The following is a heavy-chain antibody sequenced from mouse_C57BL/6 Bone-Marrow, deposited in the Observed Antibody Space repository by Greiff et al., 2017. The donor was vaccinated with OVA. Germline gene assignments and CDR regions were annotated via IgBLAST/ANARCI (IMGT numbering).Heavy chain of an antibody. CDR3: ARRGNWDFDV. J-gene: IGHJ1*03. CDR1: GYTFTSYG. Sequence: QVHVKQSGAELARPGASVKLSCKASGYTFTSYGISWVKQRTGQGLEWIGEIYPRSGNTYYNEKFKGKATLTADKSSSTAYMELRSLTSEDSAVYFCARRGNWDFDVWGTGTTVTVSS. CDR2: IYPRSGNT. V-gene: IGHV1-81*01.